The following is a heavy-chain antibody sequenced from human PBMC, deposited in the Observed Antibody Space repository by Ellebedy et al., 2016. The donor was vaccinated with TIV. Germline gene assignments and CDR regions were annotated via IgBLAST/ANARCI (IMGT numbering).Heavy chain of an antibody. D-gene: IGHD4-17*01. CDR2: ISWNSDNI. J-gene: IGHJ4*02. CDR3: AKLDYGDYDGDY. V-gene: IGHV3-9*01. Sequence: SLKISXAASGFTFDDYAMHWVRQAPGKGLEWVSGISWNSDNIGYADSVKGRFTISRDNAKNSLYLQMNSLRAEDTALYYCAKLDYGDYDGDYWGQGTLVTVSS. CDR1: GFTFDDYA.